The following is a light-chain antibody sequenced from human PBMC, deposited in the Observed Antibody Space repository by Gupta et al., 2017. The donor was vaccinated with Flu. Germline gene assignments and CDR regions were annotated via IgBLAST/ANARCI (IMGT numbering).Light chain of an antibody. J-gene: IGKJ2*01. V-gene: IGKV1-12*01. CDR3: QHAHSFPYT. Sequence: PFSVSASVGDRVTITCRARQYINTDLAWYHQRPGRAPKFLIDDVSTLQSGVPSRFSGSGSETEFTLTINNLQPEDFGTYCCQHAHSFPYTFGQGTTVEIK. CDR2: DVS. CDR1: QYINTD.